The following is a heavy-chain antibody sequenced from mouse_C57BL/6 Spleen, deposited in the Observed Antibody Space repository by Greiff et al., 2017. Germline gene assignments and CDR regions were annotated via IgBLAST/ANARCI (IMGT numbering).Heavy chain of an antibody. D-gene: IGHD2-1*01. Sequence: QVQLQQSGAELVKPGASVKISCKASGYAFSSYWMNWVKQRPGKGLEWIGQIYPGDGDTNYNGKFKGKATLTADKSSSTAYMQLSSLTSEDSAVYFCARLRDGNFYAMDYWGQGTSVTVSS. CDR1: GYAFSSYW. V-gene: IGHV1-80*01. CDR3: ARLRDGNFYAMDY. CDR2: IYPGDGDT. J-gene: IGHJ4*01.